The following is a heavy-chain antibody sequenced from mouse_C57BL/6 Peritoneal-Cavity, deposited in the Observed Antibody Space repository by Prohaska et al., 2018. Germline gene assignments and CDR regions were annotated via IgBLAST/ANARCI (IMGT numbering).Heavy chain of an antibody. CDR1: GFTFSGFW. J-gene: IGHJ1*03. CDR2: MNSDGSAI. V-gene: IGHV11-2*01. D-gene: IGHD2-1*01. Sequence: EVQLLETGGGLVQPGGSRGLSCEGSGFTFSGFWMSCVRQTPGTNLEWIGAMNSDGSAINYAPCIKDRFTSFRDNDKSTLYLQMSNVRSEDTATYFCMRYGNYWYFDVWGTGTTVTVSS. CDR3: MRYGNYWYFDV.